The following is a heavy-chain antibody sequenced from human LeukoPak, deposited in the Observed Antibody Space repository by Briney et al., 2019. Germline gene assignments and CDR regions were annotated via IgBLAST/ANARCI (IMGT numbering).Heavy chain of an antibody. CDR3: ARDYDWAFDF. J-gene: IGHJ4*02. Sequence: PGGSLRLSCAASGFPFSSHVLSWVRQAPGKGLGWIAYINHNGEAIYYPDFVKGRLIISRDNAKNSLFLQMNDLRDVDTAVYYCARDYDWAFDFWGQGTRVTVSS. D-gene: IGHD3-9*01. CDR2: INHNGEAI. V-gene: IGHV3-48*02. CDR1: GFPFSSHV.